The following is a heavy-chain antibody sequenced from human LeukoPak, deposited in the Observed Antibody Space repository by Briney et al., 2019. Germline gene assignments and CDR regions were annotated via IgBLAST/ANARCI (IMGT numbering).Heavy chain of an antibody. CDR3: ARAADSSGWYYFDS. J-gene: IGHJ4*02. V-gene: IGHV3-30*01. D-gene: IGHD6-19*01. Sequence: PGGSLRLSCAASGFTFGAHAMHWVRQAPGKGLEWVAVISHDGRNKYNAASVEGRFTISRDKSKSTLYLQMNSLRIEDTAVYYCARAADSSGWYYFDSWGQGTLATVSS. CDR1: GFTFGAHA. CDR2: ISHDGRNK.